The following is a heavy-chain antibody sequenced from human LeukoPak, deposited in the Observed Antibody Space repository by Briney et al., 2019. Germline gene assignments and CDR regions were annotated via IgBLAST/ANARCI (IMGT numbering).Heavy chain of an antibody. Sequence: SETLSLTCSVSGGSISSYYWSWIRQAAGKGLECIGRIYTSGSTNYNPSLKSRVTISVDTSKNQFSLKLSSVTAADTAVYYCTCSSGWDRYYYGMDVWGQGTTVTVSS. J-gene: IGHJ6*02. CDR1: GGSISSYY. CDR2: IYTSGST. CDR3: TCSSGWDRYYYGMDV. V-gene: IGHV4-4*07. D-gene: IGHD6-19*01.